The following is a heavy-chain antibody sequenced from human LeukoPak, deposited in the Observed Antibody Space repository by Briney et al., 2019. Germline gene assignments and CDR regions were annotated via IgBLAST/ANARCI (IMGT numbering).Heavy chain of an antibody. CDR2: IYSGGST. D-gene: IGHD3-22*01. CDR1: GFTVSSNY. CDR3: ARPYYYDSSGIAYYFDY. J-gene: IGHJ4*02. V-gene: IGHV3-66*04. Sequence: GGSLRLSCAASGFTVSSNYMSWVRQAPGKGLEWVSVIYSGGSTYYADSVKGRFTISRDNSKNTLYLQMNSLRAEDTAVYYCARPYYYDSSGIAYYFDYWGQGTLVTVSS.